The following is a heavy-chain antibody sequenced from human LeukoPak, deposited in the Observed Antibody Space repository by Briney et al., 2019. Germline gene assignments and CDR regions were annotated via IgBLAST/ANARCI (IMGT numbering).Heavy chain of an antibody. CDR3: ARTSYSDFWSGYQRYYYYYMDV. J-gene: IGHJ6*03. D-gene: IGHD3-3*01. V-gene: IGHV4-4*07. Sequence: SETLSLTCTVSGGSISSYYWSWIRQPAGKGLEWIGRIYASGTTNCNPSLKSRATLSLDTSKNQFSLRLSSVTAADTAGYYCARTSYSDFWSGYQRYYYYYMDVWGKGTTVTVSS. CDR1: GGSISSYY. CDR2: IYASGTT.